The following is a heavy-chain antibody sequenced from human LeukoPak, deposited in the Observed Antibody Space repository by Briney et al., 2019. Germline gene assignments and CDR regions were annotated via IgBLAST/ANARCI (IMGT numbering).Heavy chain of an antibody. CDR2: ISGSGGST. D-gene: IGHD3-22*01. CDR1: GFTFSSYA. J-gene: IGHJ3*02. Sequence: PGGSLRLSCAASGFTFSSYAMSWVRQAPGKGLEWVSAISGSGGSTDYADSVKGRFTISRDNAKNSLYLQMNSLRAEDTALYYCAKGFNSSGYDAFDIWGQGTMVTVSS. CDR3: AKGFNSSGYDAFDI. V-gene: IGHV3-23*01.